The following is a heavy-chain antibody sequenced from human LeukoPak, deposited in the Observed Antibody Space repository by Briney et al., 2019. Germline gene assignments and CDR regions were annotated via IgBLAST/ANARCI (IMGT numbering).Heavy chain of an antibody. J-gene: IGHJ5*02. V-gene: IGHV1-24*01. Sequence: GASVKVSCKVSGYTLTELSMHWVRQAPGKGFEWMGGFDPEEGETIYAQKFQGRVTMTEDTSTDTAYMELSNLRSEDTAVYYCATIPAWATAGTVDWFDPWGQGTLVTVSS. CDR2: FDPEEGET. D-gene: IGHD6-13*01. CDR1: GYTLTELS. CDR3: ATIPAWATAGTVDWFDP.